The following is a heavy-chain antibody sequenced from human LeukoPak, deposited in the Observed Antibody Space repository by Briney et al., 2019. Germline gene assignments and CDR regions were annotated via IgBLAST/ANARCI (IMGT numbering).Heavy chain of an antibody. CDR1: GFTFSSYW. CDR2: MNLDGSEK. Sequence: GGSLRLSCAASGFTFSSYWMTWVRQAPGKGLEWVANMNLDGSEKYYVDSVKGRFVISRDNAKNSLYLQMNSLTAEDTAIYYCARDDGFSCHSYWGQGTLVTVSS. V-gene: IGHV3-7*01. CDR3: ARDDGFSCHSY. D-gene: IGHD3/OR15-3a*01. J-gene: IGHJ4*02.